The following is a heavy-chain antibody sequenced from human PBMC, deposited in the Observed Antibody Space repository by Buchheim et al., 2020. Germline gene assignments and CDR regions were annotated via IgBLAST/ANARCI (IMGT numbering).Heavy chain of an antibody. D-gene: IGHD2-15*01. V-gene: IGHV4-30-4*01. CDR3: ARVACLGYCSGEAVERWYFDL. CDR2: IYYSGST. CDR1: GGSISSGDYY. J-gene: IGHJ2*01. Sequence: QVQLQESGPGLVKPSQTLSLTCTVSGGSISSGDYYWSWIRQPPGKGLEWIGYIYYSGSTYYNPSLKSRVTISVDTSKNQFSLKLSSVTAADTAVYYCARVACLGYCSGEAVERWYFDLWGRGTL.